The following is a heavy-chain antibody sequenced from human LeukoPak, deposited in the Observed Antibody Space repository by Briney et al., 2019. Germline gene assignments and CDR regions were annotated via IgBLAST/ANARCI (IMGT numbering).Heavy chain of an antibody. CDR2: ISSSGSTI. Sequence: PGGSLRLSCAASGFTFSSYEMNWVRQAPGKGLEWVSYISSSGSTIYYADSVKGRFTISRDNAKNSLYLQMNSLRAEDTAVYYCARDGTPNYSSGWVYMDAWGEGTTVTISS. J-gene: IGHJ6*03. D-gene: IGHD6-25*01. V-gene: IGHV3-48*03. CDR3: ARDGTPNYSSGWVYMDA. CDR1: GFTFSSYE.